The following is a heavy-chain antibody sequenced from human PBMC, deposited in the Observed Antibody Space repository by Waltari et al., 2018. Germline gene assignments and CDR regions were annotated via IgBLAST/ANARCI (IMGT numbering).Heavy chain of an antibody. CDR3: ASGYYDSSGYLFDY. D-gene: IGHD3-22*01. CDR2: INPNSGGT. CDR1: GYTFTGSY. V-gene: IGHV1-2*06. J-gene: IGHJ4*02. Sequence: QVQLVQSVAEVKKPGASVKVSCKASGYTFTGSYLPWVRPAPGQGLEWMGRINPNSGGTNYAQKFQGRVTMTRDTSISTAYMELSRLRSDDTAVYYCASGYYDSSGYLFDYWGQGTLVTVSS.